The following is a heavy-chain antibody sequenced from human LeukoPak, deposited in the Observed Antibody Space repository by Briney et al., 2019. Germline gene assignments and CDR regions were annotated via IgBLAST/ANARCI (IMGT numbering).Heavy chain of an antibody. V-gene: IGHV3-48*03. CDR1: GFTFRSYE. CDR2: ISSSGSTI. J-gene: IGHJ4*02. Sequence: QPGGSLRLSCAACGFTFRSYEMNWVRQAPGKGLEWVSYISSSGSTIYYADSVKGRFTISRDNAKNSLYLQMNSLRAEDTAVYYCARGLNSLDYWGQGTLVTVSS. CDR3: ARGLNSLDY. D-gene: IGHD5-24*01.